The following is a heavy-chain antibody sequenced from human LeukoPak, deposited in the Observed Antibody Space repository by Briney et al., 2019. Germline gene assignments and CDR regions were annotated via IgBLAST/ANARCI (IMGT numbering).Heavy chain of an antibody. CDR3: ARDDHLGTYYYAPGDY. Sequence: SETLSLTCTVSGGSISSYYWNWIRQPPGKGLEWIGYIYYSGSTNYNPSLKSRVTISLDTSKNQFSLKLSSVTAADTAVYYCARDDHLGTYYYAPGDYWGRGALVTVSS. D-gene: IGHD3-10*01. CDR1: GGSISSYY. CDR2: IYYSGST. V-gene: IGHV4-59*01. J-gene: IGHJ4*02.